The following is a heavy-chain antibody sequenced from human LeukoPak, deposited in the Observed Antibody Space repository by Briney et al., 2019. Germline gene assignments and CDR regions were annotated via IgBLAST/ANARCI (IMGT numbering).Heavy chain of an antibody. CDR1: GYTLTSYY. D-gene: IGHD3-22*01. CDR2: INPSGGST. V-gene: IGHV1-46*01. CDR3: ARGSDEYYYDSSGYPPFDY. J-gene: IGHJ4*02. Sequence: ASVKVSCKASGYTLTSYYMHWVRQAPGQGLEWMGIINPSGGSTSYAQKFQGRVTMTRDTSTSTVYMELSSLRSEDTAVYYCARGSDEYYYDSSGYPPFDYWGQGTLVTVSS.